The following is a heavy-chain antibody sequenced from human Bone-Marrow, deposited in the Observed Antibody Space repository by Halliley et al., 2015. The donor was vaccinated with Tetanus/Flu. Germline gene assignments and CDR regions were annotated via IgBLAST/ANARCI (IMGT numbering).Heavy chain of an antibody. CDR2: IYSGSRT. V-gene: IGHV3-53*01. D-gene: IGHD3-22*01. Sequence: IYSGSRTYYADSVKGRFTISRDHSRNTLYLQMDSLRADDSAIYYCARDLSGIVVGAPAYGLDVWGQGTTVTVSS. CDR3: ARDLSGIVVGAPAYGLDV. J-gene: IGHJ6*02.